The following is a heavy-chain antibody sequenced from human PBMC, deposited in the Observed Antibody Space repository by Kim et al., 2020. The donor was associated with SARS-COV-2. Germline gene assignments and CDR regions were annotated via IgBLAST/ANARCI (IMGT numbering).Heavy chain of an antibody. CDR1: GYTFTGYY. V-gene: IGHV1-2*02. CDR3: ARDPSLIYSSSWYYFDY. CDR2: INPNSGGT. Sequence: ASVKVSCKASGYTFTGYYMHWVRQAPGQGLEWMGWINPNSGGTNYAQKFQGRVTMTRDTSISTAYMELSRLRSDDTAVYYCARDPSLIYSSSWYYFDYWGQGTLVTVSS. J-gene: IGHJ4*02. D-gene: IGHD6-13*01.